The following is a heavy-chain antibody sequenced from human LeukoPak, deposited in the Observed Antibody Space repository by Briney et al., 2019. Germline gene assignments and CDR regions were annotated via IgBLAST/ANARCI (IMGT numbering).Heavy chain of an antibody. V-gene: IGHV4-39*07. CDR3: ARGRRDGYMLVWEDY. CDR2: IYYSGST. J-gene: IGHJ4*02. Sequence: PSETLSLTCTVSGGSISSSSYYWGWIRQPPGKGLEWIGSIYYSGSTYYNPSLKSRVTISVDTSKNQFSLKLSSVTAADTAVYYCARGRRDGYMLVWEDYWGQGTLVTVSS. CDR1: GGSISSSSYY. D-gene: IGHD5-24*01.